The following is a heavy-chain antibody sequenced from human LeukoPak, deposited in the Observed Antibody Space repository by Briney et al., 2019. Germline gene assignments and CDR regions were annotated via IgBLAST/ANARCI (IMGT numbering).Heavy chain of an antibody. CDR1: GGSFSGYY. CDR3: ARAPDCSGGSCYYHFDY. V-gene: IGHV4-59*10. CDR2: IYTSGST. D-gene: IGHD2-15*01. Sequence: SETLSLTCAVYGGSFSGYYWSWIRQPAGKGLEWIGRIYTSGSTNYNPSLKSRVTISVDTSKNQFSLKLSSVTAADTAVYYCARAPDCSGGSCYYHFDYWGQGTLVTVSS. J-gene: IGHJ4*02.